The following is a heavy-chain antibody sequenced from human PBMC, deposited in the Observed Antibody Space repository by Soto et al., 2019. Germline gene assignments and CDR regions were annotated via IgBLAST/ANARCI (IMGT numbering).Heavy chain of an antibody. V-gene: IGHV3-9*01. Sequence: GGSLRLSCAASGFTFDDYAMHWVRQAPGKGLEWVSGISWNSGSIGYADSVKGRFTISRDNAKNSLYLQMNSLRAEDTALYYCAKDMCSSTSCYTFFFAFDIWGQGTMVTVSS. CDR1: GFTFDDYA. CDR2: ISWNSGSI. CDR3: AKDMCSSTSCYTFFFAFDI. J-gene: IGHJ3*02. D-gene: IGHD2-2*02.